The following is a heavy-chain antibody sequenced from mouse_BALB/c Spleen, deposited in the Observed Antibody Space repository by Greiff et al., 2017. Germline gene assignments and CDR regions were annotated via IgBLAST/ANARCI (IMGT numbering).Heavy chain of an antibody. J-gene: IGHJ3*01. CDR3: ARAPLSTMITTGFAY. V-gene: IGHV5-6-3*01. D-gene: IGHD2-4*01. CDR2: INSNGGST. CDR1: GFTFSSYG. Sequence: EVNLVESGGGLVQPGGSLKLSCAASGFTFSSYGMSWVRQTPDKRLELVATINSNGGSTYYPDSVKGRFTISRDNAKNTLYLQMSSLKSEDTAMYYCARAPLSTMITTGFAYWGQGTLVTVSA.